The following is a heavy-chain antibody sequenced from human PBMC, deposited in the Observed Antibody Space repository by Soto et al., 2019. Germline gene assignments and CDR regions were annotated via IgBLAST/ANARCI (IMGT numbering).Heavy chain of an antibody. V-gene: IGHV3-21*06. J-gene: IGHJ4*02. CDR3: AKESEDLTSNFDY. Sequence: PGGSLRLSCAASGFTFTRYCMNWVRQAPGKGLEWVSSISSTTNYIYYGDSMKGRFTISRDNAKNSPYLEMNSLRAEDTAVYYCAKESEDLTSNFDYWGQGTLVTVSS. CDR2: ISSTTNYI. CDR1: GFTFTRYC.